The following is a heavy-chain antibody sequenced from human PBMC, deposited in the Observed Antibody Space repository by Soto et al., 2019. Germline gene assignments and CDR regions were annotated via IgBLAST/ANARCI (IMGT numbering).Heavy chain of an antibody. CDR1: GYSFASYW. J-gene: IGHJ6*02. D-gene: IGHD6-6*01. V-gene: IGHV5-51*07. CDR2: IYPGDSDT. CDR3: ARTRSFTLGFYYDGMDV. Sequence: GESLKISCQGSGYSFASYWIGWVHQMPGKDLEWMGIIYPGDSDTRYSPSFQGQVTTSADKSLRTAYLQWTSLKASDTALYYCARTRSFTLGFYYDGMDVWGQGTTVTVSS.